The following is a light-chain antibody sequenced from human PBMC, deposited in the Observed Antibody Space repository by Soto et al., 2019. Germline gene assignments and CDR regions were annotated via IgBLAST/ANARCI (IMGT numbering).Light chain of an antibody. Sequence: DIQLTQSPSFLSASVGDRVTMTCRASQGVSTYLAWYQQKPGKAPKLLIYGASTLQSGVPSRLSGSGSGTEFALAISSLQPEDFATYYCQQLITYPQTFGQGTKVEIK. CDR2: GAS. CDR3: QQLITYPQT. CDR1: QGVSTY. J-gene: IGKJ1*01. V-gene: IGKV1-9*01.